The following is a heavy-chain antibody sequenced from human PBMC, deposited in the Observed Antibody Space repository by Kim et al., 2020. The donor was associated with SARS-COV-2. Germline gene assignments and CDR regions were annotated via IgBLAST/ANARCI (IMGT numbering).Heavy chain of an antibody. J-gene: IGHJ3*02. D-gene: IGHD6-13*01. CDR2: ICDDGVST. CDR3: AKDISDSSRWFVALDI. CDR1: GFTFDNSA. V-gene: IGHV3-43*02. Sequence: GGSLRLSCAASGFTFDNSAMQWVRQVPGKGLEWVSFICDDGVSTYYADSVKGRFTVSRDNNKNSLYLEMNSLKTEDTAFYYCAKDISDSSRWFVALDIRGLGTMVTVSS.